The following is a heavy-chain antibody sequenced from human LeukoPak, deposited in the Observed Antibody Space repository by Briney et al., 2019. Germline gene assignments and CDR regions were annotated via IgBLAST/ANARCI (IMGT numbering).Heavy chain of an antibody. J-gene: IGHJ4*02. CDR3: ARDLLTCSGGSCHSAHFDL. D-gene: IGHD2-15*01. CDR1: GFTFSDYW. V-gene: IGHV3-74*01. Sequence: PGGSLRLSCAASGFTFSDYWMHWVRHAPGKGLVWVSRINTDMSSTIYTDSVKGRFTTSRDNARNTLYLQMNSLRAEDTAVYYRARDLLTCSGGSCHSAHFDLWGQGNPVTVS. CDR2: INTDMSST.